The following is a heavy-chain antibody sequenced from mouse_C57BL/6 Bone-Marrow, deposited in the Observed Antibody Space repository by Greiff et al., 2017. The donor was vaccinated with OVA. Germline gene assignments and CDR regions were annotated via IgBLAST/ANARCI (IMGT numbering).Heavy chain of an antibody. D-gene: IGHD1-1*01. Sequence: EVMLVESGGGLVKPGGSLKLSCAASGFTFSDYGMHWVRQAPEKGLEWVAYISSGSSTIYYADTVKGRFTISRDNAKNTLFLQMTSLRSEDTAMYYCARRYYGSRWYFDVWGTGTTVTVSS. CDR1: GFTFSDYG. CDR3: ARRYYGSRWYFDV. CDR2: ISSGSSTI. J-gene: IGHJ1*03. V-gene: IGHV5-17*01.